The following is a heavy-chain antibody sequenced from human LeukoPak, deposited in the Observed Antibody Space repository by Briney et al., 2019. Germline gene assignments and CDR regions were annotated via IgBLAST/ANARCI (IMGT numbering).Heavy chain of an antibody. J-gene: IGHJ4*02. CDR3: AKDPRPDYYGSGYYFDY. CDR2: ISYDGGNK. Sequence: PGGSLRLSCAASGFTFSSYAMHWVRQAPGKGLEWVAVISYDGGNKYYADSVKGRFTISRDNSKNTLYLQMNSLRAEDTAVYYCAKDPRPDYYGSGYYFDYWGQGTLVTVSS. V-gene: IGHV3-30-3*01. CDR1: GFTFSSYA. D-gene: IGHD3-10*01.